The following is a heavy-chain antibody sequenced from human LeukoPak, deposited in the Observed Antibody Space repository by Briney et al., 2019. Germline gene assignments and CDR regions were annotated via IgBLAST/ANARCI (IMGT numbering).Heavy chain of an antibody. D-gene: IGHD6-13*01. CDR2: ISGSGGST. CDR3: AKSRGSSWTYDAFDI. V-gene: IGHV3-23*01. CDR1: GFTFSSYA. J-gene: IGHJ3*02. Sequence: GGSLRLSCAAAGFTFSSYAMSWGRHPPGKGMELVSAISGSGGSTYYAYSVKGRFTISRDNSKNTLYLQMNSLRAEDTAVYYCAKSRGSSWTYDAFDIWGQGTMVTVSS.